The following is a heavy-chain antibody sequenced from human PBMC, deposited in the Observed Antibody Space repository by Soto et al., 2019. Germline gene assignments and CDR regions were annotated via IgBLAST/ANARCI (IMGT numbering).Heavy chain of an antibody. V-gene: IGHV3-33*01. J-gene: IGHJ4*02. CDR3: ARMGYYYDSSGYYDGYYFDY. CDR1: GFTFSSYG. CDR2: IWYDGSNK. Sequence: QVQLVESGGGVVQPGRSLRLSCEASGFTFSSYGMHWVRQAPGKGLEWVAVIWYDGSNKYYADSVKGRFTISRDNSKNTLYLQMNSLRAEDTAVYYCARMGYYYDSSGYYDGYYFDYWGEGTLVTVSS. D-gene: IGHD3-22*01.